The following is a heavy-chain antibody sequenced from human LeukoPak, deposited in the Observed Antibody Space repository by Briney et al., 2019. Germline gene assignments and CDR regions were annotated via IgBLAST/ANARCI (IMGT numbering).Heavy chain of an antibody. CDR1: GFTVSSNY. V-gene: IGHV3-66*02. J-gene: IGHJ6*03. D-gene: IGHD3-10*01. CDR3: ARVAGSGSYHRRYYYMDV. CDR2: IYSGGST. Sequence: GGSLRPSCAASGFTVSSNYMSWVRQAPGKGLEWVSVIYSGGSTYYADSVKGRFTISRDNSKNTLYLQMNSLRAEDTAVYYCARVAGSGSYHRRYYYMDVWGKGTTVTVSS.